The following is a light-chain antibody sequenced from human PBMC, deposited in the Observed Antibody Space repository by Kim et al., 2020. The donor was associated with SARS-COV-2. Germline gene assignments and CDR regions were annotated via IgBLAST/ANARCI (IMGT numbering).Light chain of an antibody. V-gene: IGLV3-21*04. CDR2: YDS. CDR3: QVWDSSSVHYV. J-gene: IGLJ1*01. Sequence: SYELTQPPSVSVAPGKTARITCGGNNIGSKSVHWYQQKPGQAPVLVIYYDSDWPSGIPERFSGSNSGNTATLTISRVEAGDEADYYCQVWDSSSVHYVFG. CDR1: NIGSKS.